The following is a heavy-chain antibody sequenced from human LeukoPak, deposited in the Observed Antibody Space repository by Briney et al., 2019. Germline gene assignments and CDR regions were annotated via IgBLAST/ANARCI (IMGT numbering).Heavy chain of an antibody. CDR1: GFTFSSYD. D-gene: IGHD2-15*01. CDR3: AKDGSGGGWKWFDP. CDR2: IWYDGSNK. J-gene: IGHJ5*02. V-gene: IGHV3-33*06. Sequence: GGSLRLSCAASGFTFSSYDFHWVRQAPGKGLEWVAVIWYDGSNKYYADSVKGRFTISRDSSKNTLYLQMNSLRAEDTAVYYCAKDGSGGGWKWFDPWGQGTLVTVSS.